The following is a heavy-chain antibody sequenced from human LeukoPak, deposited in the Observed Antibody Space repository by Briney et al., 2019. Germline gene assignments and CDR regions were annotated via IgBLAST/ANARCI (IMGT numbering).Heavy chain of an antibody. V-gene: IGHV1-69*04. CDR1: GGTFSSYA. J-gene: IGHJ4*02. D-gene: IGHD3-22*01. CDR3: ARDPTYYYDSSGYPYFDY. Sequence: ASVKVSCKASGGTFSSYATSWVRQAPGQGLEWMGRIIPILGIANYAQKFQGRVTITADKSTSTAYMELSSLRSEDTAVYYCARDPTYYYDSSGYPYFDYWGQGTLVTVSS. CDR2: IIPILGIA.